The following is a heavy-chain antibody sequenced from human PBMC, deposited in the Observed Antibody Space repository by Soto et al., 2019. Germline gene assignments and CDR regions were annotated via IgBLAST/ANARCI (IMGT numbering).Heavy chain of an antibody. Sequence: QVQLVQSGAEVKKPGASVKVSCKASGYTFTSFGISWLRQAPGQGLEWMGWISAYNGNTKYAQKLQGRVTMTTDTSTSTADMELRSLRSDDTAVYYCVRDLGSMVRGIVPLFDYWGQGTLVTVSS. CDR1: GYTFTSFG. V-gene: IGHV1-18*01. CDR2: ISAYNGNT. J-gene: IGHJ4*02. CDR3: VRDLGSMVRGIVPLFDY. D-gene: IGHD3-10*01.